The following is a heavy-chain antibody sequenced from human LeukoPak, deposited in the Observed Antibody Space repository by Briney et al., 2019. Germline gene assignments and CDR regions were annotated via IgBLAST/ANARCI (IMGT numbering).Heavy chain of an antibody. D-gene: IGHD6-13*01. Sequence: SETLSLTCTVSGGSISSYYWSWIRQPAGKGLEWIGRIYTSGSTNYNPSLKSRVTMSVDTSKNQFSLKLSSVTAADTAVYYCARQTNSWGSYYYYYMDVWGKGTPVTVSS. CDR2: IYTSGST. J-gene: IGHJ6*03. V-gene: IGHV4-4*07. CDR1: GGSISSYY. CDR3: ARQTNSWGSYYYYYMDV.